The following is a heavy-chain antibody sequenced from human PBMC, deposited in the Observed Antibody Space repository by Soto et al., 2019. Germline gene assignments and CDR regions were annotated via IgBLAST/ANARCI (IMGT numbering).Heavy chain of an antibody. Sequence: EVQLLESGGGLVQPGGSLRLSCAASGFSFNNFAMSWVRQAPGKGLEWVSVISSAGNEFYADSAKGRFTVSRDMSTNTLFLQMTSMRGEDTATYYCAKDAHDNYHDYTDVWGKGTTVTVSS. CDR3: AKDAHDNYHDYTDV. CDR2: ISSAGNE. J-gene: IGHJ6*03. CDR1: GFSFNNFA. D-gene: IGHD3-22*01. V-gene: IGHV3-23*01.